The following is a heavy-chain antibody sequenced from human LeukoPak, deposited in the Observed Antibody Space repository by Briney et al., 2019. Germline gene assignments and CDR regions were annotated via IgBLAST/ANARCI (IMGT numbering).Heavy chain of an antibody. J-gene: IGHJ6*02. CDR1: EFTFSAYW. D-gene: IGHD3-3*01. V-gene: IGHV3-23*01. CDR3: AKGLPVSDFWSGNGYYYGMDV. CDR2: IRDNGDSS. Sequence: PGGSLRLSCAASEFTFSAYWMHWVRQAPGKGLEWVSTIRDNGDSSYYTDSVKGRFTISRDISKNTLYLQMNSLRAEDTAVYYCAKGLPVSDFWSGNGYYYGMDVWGQGTTVTVS.